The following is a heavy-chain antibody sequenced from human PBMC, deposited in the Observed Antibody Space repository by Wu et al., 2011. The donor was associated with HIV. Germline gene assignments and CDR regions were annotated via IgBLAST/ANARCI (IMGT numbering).Heavy chain of an antibody. V-gene: IGHV1-69*05. CDR1: GGNFRNYV. Sequence: QVQLVQSGAEVKKPGSSVKVSCKASGGNFRNYVISWVRQAPGQGLEWMGGIITMFGTANYAQNFQGRVTITTDVSTSTAYMELSRLTSEDTAVYYCATGGSYGLRGVRGFDPVGPGNLGHRLL. J-gene: IGHJ5*02. CDR2: IITMFGTA. D-gene: IGHD3-16*01. CDR3: ATGGSYGLRGVRGFDP.